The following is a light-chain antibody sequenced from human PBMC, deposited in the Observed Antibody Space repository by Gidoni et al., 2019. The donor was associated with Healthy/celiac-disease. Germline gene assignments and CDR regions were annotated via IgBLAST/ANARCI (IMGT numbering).Light chain of an antibody. V-gene: IGKV1-39*01. J-gene: IGKJ2*01. Sequence: DIAMTQSPSCLSESVGDRVTITCRASQSISSYLNWYQQKPGKAPKLLIYAASSLQSGVPSRFSGSGSGTDFTLTISSLQPEDFATYYCQQSYSSPFFGQGTKLEIK. CDR2: AAS. CDR1: QSISSY. CDR3: QQSYSSPF.